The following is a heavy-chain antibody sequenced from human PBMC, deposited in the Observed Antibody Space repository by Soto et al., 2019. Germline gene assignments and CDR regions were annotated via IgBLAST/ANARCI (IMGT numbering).Heavy chain of an antibody. CDR3: ARDQEGVVTMIVVVT. CDR2: ISYDGSNK. Sequence: GGSLRLSCAASGFTFSSYAMHWVRQAPGKGLEWVAVISYDGSNKYYADSVKGRFTISRDNSKNTLYLQMNSLRAEDTAVYYCARDQEGVVTMIVVVTWGQRTLVTVSS. V-gene: IGHV3-30-3*01. CDR1: GFTFSSYA. D-gene: IGHD3-22*01. J-gene: IGHJ4*02.